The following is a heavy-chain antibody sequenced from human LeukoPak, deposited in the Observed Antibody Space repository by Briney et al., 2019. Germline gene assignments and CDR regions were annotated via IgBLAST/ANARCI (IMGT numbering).Heavy chain of an antibody. CDR2: IYTSGST. Sequence: SETLSLTCTVSGGSISSYYWSWIRQPAVKELEWIGRIYTSGSTNYNPSLKSRVTMSVDTSKNQFSLKLSSVTAADTAVYYCAGSDCSSTSCPYGMDVWGQGTTVTVSS. CDR3: AGSDCSSTSCPYGMDV. V-gene: IGHV4-4*07. CDR1: GGSISSYY. D-gene: IGHD2-2*01. J-gene: IGHJ6*02.